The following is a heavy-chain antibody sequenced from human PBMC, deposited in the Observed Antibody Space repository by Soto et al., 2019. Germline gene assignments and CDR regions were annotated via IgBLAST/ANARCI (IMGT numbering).Heavy chain of an antibody. CDR3: ERPGNGYKAIYYGLDV. CDR1: EYSSTSYW. D-gene: IGHD5-18*01. Sequence: SLKISCKCSEYSSTSYWIGWVRQRPVKGLEWMGIIYPGDSDTRYSPSFQGQVTISADKSISNAYLQWRSLEASDTAMYYCERPGNGYKAIYYGLDVWGQGTTVPVSS. CDR2: IYPGDSDT. J-gene: IGHJ6*01. V-gene: IGHV5-51*01.